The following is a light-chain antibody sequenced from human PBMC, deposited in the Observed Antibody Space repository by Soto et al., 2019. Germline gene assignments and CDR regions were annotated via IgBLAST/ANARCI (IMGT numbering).Light chain of an antibody. V-gene: IGKV1-5*01. CDR2: DAS. Sequence: DIQMTQSPSTLSASVGDTVTITCRASQTISVWLAWYQQRPGKAPNLLIFDASTLESGVPSRFSGSGSGTTFTLTISSLQSDDFATYYCLQYSTYPRTFGQGTKVDIK. CDR1: QTISVW. CDR3: LQYSTYPRT. J-gene: IGKJ1*01.